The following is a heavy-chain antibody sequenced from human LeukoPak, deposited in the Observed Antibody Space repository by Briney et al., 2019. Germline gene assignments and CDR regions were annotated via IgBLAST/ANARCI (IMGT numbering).Heavy chain of an antibody. CDR2: MSVGSSTI. D-gene: IGHD6-13*01. CDR1: GFTFSSYE. CDR3: ARVQQPSGIQGYYYGMDV. J-gene: IGHJ6*02. V-gene: IGHV3-48*03. Sequence: GGSLRLSWAASGFTFSSYEMRWVRQAAGKGVAWGSYMSVGSSTINYAASVKGRFTISTDNAKISLYLQMNSLRAEDTAVYFCARVQQPSGIQGYYYGMDVWGRGTTVTVSS.